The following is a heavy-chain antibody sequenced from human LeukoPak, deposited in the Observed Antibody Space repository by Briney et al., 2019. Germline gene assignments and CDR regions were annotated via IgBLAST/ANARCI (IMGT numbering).Heavy chain of an antibody. V-gene: IGHV4-59*12. D-gene: IGHD5-18*01. CDR2: IYYSGST. CDR1: GGSISSYY. J-gene: IGHJ4*02. Sequence: ASETLSLTCTVSGGSISSYYWSWIRQPPGKGLEWIGYIYYSGSTNYNPSLKSRVTISVDTSKNQFSLKLSSVTAADTAVYYCAREDVDTAMENWGQGTLVTVSS. CDR3: AREDVDTAMEN.